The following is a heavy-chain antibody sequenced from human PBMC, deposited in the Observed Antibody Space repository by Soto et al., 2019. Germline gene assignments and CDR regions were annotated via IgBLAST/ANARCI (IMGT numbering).Heavy chain of an antibody. Sequence: PGGSLRLSCAASGFAFDINGMTWVRQVPGKGLEWVSAISAGGGTTYYADPVKGRFTISRDNSKNMLYLQMNSLKTEDTAVYYCTTDNYDSSGYTYYYYYGMDVWGQGTTVTVSS. J-gene: IGHJ6*02. CDR1: GFAFDING. D-gene: IGHD3-22*01. V-gene: IGHV3-23*01. CDR3: TTDNYDSSGYTYYYYYGMDV. CDR2: ISAGGGTT.